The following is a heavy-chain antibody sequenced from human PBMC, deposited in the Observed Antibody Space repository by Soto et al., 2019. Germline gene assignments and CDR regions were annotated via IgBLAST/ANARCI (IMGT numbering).Heavy chain of an antibody. D-gene: IGHD3-10*02. V-gene: IGHV3-30*18. CDR3: AKASGVFLIFGALGGIDG. CDR2: VSYERSHE. Sequence: QVQLVESGGGVVQPGRSLRLSCAASGFTFTNHGMHWVRQAPGKGLEWVAVVSYERSHEYYADSVKGRFTISRDNSKNTVYSQMNSLTAEDTAVSYGAKASGVFLIFGALGGIDGWGQGATVTVSS. J-gene: IGHJ6*02. CDR1: GFTFTNHG.